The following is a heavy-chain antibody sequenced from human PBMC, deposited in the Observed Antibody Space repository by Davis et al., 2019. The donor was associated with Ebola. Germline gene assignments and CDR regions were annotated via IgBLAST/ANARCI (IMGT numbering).Heavy chain of an antibody. D-gene: IGHD3-3*01. CDR2: ISSSSSTI. J-gene: IGHJ4*02. CDR1: GFTFSSYS. CDR3: ARSPGRIFGVDFDY. Sequence: GESLKISCAASGFTFSSYSMNWVRQAPGKGLEWVSYISSSSSTIYYADSVKGRFTISRDNAKNSLYLQMNSLRDEDTAVYYCARSPGRIFGVDFDYWGQGTLVTVSS. V-gene: IGHV3-48*02.